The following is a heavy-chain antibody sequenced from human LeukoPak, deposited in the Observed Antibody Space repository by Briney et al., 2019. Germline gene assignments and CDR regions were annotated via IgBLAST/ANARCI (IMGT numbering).Heavy chain of an antibody. Sequence: PGGSLRLSCAASGFTFSSYSMNWVRQAPGKGLEWVSGISGSGGSTYYADSVKGRFTISRDNSKNTLYLQMNSLRAEDTAAYYCAKEGDYGSPPYYFDYWGQGTLVTVSS. V-gene: IGHV3-23*01. CDR3: AKEGDYGSPPYYFDY. D-gene: IGHD3-10*01. CDR2: ISGSGGST. CDR1: GFTFSSYS. J-gene: IGHJ4*02.